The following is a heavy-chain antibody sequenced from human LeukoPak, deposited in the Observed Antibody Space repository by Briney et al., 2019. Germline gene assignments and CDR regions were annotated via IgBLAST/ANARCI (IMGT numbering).Heavy chain of an antibody. CDR2: IKSKTDGGTT. V-gene: IGHV3-15*01. D-gene: IGHD5-12*01. Sequence: GGSLRLSCAASGFTFSNAWMSWVRQAPGKGLEWVGHIKSKTDGGTTDYAAPVKGRFTISRDDSKNTLYLQMNSLKTEDTVVSYCTTGATAFDIWGQGTMVTVSS. CDR3: TTGATAFDI. CDR1: GFTFSNAW. J-gene: IGHJ3*02.